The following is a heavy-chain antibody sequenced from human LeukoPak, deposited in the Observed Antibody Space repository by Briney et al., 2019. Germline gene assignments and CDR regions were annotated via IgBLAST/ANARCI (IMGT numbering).Heavy chain of an antibody. Sequence: ASVKVSCKASGGTFSSYAISWLRQAPGKGLEWMGGIIPIFGTANYAQKFQGRVTITTDESTSTAYMELSSLRSEDTAVYYCARQLGPYYYYYYMDVWGKGTTVTISS. J-gene: IGHJ6*03. CDR3: ARQLGPYYYYYYMDV. V-gene: IGHV1-69*05. CDR2: IIPIFGTA. D-gene: IGHD6-13*01. CDR1: GGTFSSYA.